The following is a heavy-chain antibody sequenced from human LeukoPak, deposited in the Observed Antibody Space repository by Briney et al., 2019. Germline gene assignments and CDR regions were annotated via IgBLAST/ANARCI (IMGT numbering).Heavy chain of an antibody. CDR1: GFTFSSYA. Sequence: GGSLRLSCAASGFTFSSYAMTWVRQAPGKGLEWVSAISGSGGSTYYADSVQGRFTISRDNSKNTLYLQMNSLRAEDTALYYCAKDLRDCSGGSCYSSDHWGQGTLVTVSS. CDR2: ISGSGGST. D-gene: IGHD2-15*01. J-gene: IGHJ4*02. CDR3: AKDLRDCSGGSCYSSDH. V-gene: IGHV3-23*01.